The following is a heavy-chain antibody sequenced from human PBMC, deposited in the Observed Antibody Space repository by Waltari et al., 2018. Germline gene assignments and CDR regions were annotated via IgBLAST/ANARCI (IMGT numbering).Heavy chain of an antibody. CDR3: ANDWWLVFSPPGVDY. V-gene: IGHV3-23*01. D-gene: IGHD6-19*01. CDR1: GFTFSSYA. J-gene: IGHJ4*02. CDR2: ISGSGGST. Sequence: EVQLLESGGGLVQPGGSLRLSCAASGFTFSSYAMRWVRQAPGKGLEWVSAISGSGGSTYYADSGKGRFTISRDNSKNTLYLQMNSLRAEDTAVYYCANDWWLVFSPPGVDYWGQGTLVTVSS.